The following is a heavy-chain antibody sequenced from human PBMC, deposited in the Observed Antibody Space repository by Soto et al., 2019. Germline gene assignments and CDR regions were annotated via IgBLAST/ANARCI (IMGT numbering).Heavy chain of an antibody. D-gene: IGHD3-22*01. J-gene: IGHJ4*02. CDR1: GYTFTGYG. Sequence: QVQLVQSGAEVKKPGASVKVSCKASGYTFTGYGIGWVRQAPGQGLEWMGCISGYNANTNYPQKLQGRITMTTDTSTSTAYMELRSLRSDDTAVYYCARGGYYYDSSGYYSDYWGQGTLVTVSS. CDR2: ISGYNANT. CDR3: ARGGYYYDSSGYYSDY. V-gene: IGHV1-18*01.